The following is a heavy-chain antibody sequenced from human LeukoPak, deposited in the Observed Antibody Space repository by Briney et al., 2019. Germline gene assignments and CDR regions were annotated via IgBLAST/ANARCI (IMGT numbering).Heavy chain of an antibody. CDR1: GFTFSSYW. CDR3: ARVFNTDWFDP. V-gene: IGHV3-48*01. D-gene: IGHD3-3*01. J-gene: IGHJ5*02. Sequence: GGSLRLSCAASGFTFSSYWMHWVRQAPGKGLEWVSYISSSSSTIYYADSVKGRFTISRDNAKNSLYLQMNSLRAEDTAVYYCARVFNTDWFDPWGQGTLVTVSS. CDR2: ISSSSSTI.